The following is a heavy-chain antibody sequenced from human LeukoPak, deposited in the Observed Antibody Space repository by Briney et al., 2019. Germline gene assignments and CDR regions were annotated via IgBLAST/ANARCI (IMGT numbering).Heavy chain of an antibody. V-gene: IGHV1-3*03. CDR1: GNTFTSYV. Sequence: ASVKVSCKASGNTFTSYVMHWVRQAPGQRLEWMGWINAGNGNTKYSQEFQGRVSITRDTPASTVYMELSSLRSEDKAVYYCARAVRLWGDAFDIWGQGTMVTASS. CDR3: ARAVRLWGDAFDI. J-gene: IGHJ3*02. D-gene: IGHD2-21*01. CDR2: INAGNGNT.